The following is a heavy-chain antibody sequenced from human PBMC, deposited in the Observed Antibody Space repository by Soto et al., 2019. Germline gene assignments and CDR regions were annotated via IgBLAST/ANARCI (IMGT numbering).Heavy chain of an antibody. J-gene: IGHJ6*02. V-gene: IGHV3-13*01. Sequence: GGSLRLSCAASGFTFSSYGMHWVRQVTGKGLEWVSAIGTGGDTYYPDAVKGRFTISRENAKNSLYLQMNSLRAEDTAVYYCARRPQNYYYGMDVWGQGTTVTVSS. CDR1: GFTFSSYG. CDR3: ARRPQNYYYGMDV. CDR2: IGTGGDT.